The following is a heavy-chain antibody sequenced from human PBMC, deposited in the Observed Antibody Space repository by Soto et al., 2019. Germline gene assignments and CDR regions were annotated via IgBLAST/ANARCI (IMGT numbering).Heavy chain of an antibody. D-gene: IGHD5-18*01. CDR1: GFTVSSNY. V-gene: IGHV3-66*01. CDR3: ARDRSVDTAMVDMVDYYYYGMDV. J-gene: IGHJ6*02. CDR2: IYSGGST. Sequence: GGSLRLSCAASGFTVSSNYMSWVRQAPGKGLEWVSVIYSGGSTYYADSVKGRFTISRDNSKNTLYLQMNSLRAEDTAVYYCARDRSVDTAMVDMVDYYYYGMDVWGQGTTVTVSS.